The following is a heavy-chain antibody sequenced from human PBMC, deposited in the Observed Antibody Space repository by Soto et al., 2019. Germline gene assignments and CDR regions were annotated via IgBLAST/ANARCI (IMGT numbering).Heavy chain of an antibody. D-gene: IGHD2-2*01. J-gene: IGHJ4*02. V-gene: IGHV3-33*01. CDR1: GVSFSSYG. CDR3: ASRSPALDY. Sequence: PGGSVRLSCAASGVSFSSYGMHWVRQAPGKGLEWVAVIWYDGSNQYYADSVKGRFTISRDNSKNTLYLQMNSLRVEDTAVYYCASRSPALDYWGQGT. CDR2: IWYDGSNQ.